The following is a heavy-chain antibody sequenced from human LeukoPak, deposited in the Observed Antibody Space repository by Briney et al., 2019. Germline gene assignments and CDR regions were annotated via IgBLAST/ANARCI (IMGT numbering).Heavy chain of an antibody. CDR3: ARRYTIFGVARHGFDP. CDR1: GGSISSGDYY. CDR2: VYYSGST. Sequence: TSETLSLTCTVSGGSISSGDYYWGWIRQPPGKGLEWFGSVYYSGSTYYNPSLESRVTISVDTSNNQFSHKLSSVTAADTAVYYCARRYTIFGVARHGFDPWGQGTLVTVSS. V-gene: IGHV4-39*07. D-gene: IGHD3-3*01. J-gene: IGHJ5*02.